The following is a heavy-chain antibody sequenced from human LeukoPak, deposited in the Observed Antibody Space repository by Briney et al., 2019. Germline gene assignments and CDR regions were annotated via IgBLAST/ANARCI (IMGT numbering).Heavy chain of an antibody. V-gene: IGHV3-33*06. D-gene: IGHD6-19*01. CDR1: GITFSGYS. CDR3: AKDSLVGGWLVGYSFDS. J-gene: IGHJ4*02. Sequence: GRSLRLSCAASGITFSGYSMHWVRQAPGKGLEWVALIWYDGSNKYYADSLKGRFTISRDNSKNTLFLQMNSLRAEDTAVYYCAKDSLVGGWLVGYSFDSWGQGTLVTVSS. CDR2: IWYDGSNK.